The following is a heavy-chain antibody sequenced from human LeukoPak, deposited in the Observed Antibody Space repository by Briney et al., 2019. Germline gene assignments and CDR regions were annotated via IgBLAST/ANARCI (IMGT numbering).Heavy chain of an antibody. CDR3: ARVVTVTKRGYFYYMDV. D-gene: IGHD4-17*01. V-gene: IGHV3-21*01. CDR1: GFTFSNYD. Sequence: GGSLRLSCAASGFTFSNYDMNWVRQTPGKGLEWVSSISSSSSYIYYADSVKGRFTISRDNAKNSLYLQMNSLRAEDTAVYYCARVVTVTKRGYFYYMDVWGKGTTVTVSS. CDR2: ISSSSSYI. J-gene: IGHJ6*03.